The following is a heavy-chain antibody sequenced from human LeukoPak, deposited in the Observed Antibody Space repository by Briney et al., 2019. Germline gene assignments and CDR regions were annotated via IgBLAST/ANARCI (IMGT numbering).Heavy chain of an antibody. CDR1: GGSISSGSYY. J-gene: IGHJ4*02. CDR3: ARVGGYNYNYFDY. CDR2: IYTSGST. Sequence: SQTLSLTCTVSGGSISSGSYYWSWIRQPAGKGLEWIGRIYTSGSTNYNPSLKSRVTISVDTSKNQFSQKLSSVTAADTAVYYCARVGGYNYNYFDYWGQGTLVTVSS. D-gene: IGHD5-24*01. V-gene: IGHV4-61*02.